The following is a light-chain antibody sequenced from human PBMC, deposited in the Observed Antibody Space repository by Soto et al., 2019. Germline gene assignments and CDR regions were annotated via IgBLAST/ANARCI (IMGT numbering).Light chain of an antibody. CDR2: DAS. V-gene: IGKV1-5*01. CDR3: HQYKSAT. CDR1: QSIFNW. J-gene: IGKJ2*01. Sequence: DIQMTQSPSTLSAYVGDRVTITCLASQSIFNWLAWYQQKPGKAPNLLIYDASSLQSGVPARFSGSGSGTEFTLTISSLQPDDSATYYCHQYKSATFGQGTKLEI.